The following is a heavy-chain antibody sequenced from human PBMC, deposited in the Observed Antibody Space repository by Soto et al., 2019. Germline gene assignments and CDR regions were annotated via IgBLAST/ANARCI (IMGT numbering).Heavy chain of an antibody. V-gene: IGHV3-23*01. CDR1: GLTFRSYA. CDR2: ISGSGGST. CDR3: AKDVLLWFGEQWGWFDP. Sequence: PGGSLRLSCAASGLTFRSYAMSWVRQAPGKGLEWVSAISGSGGSTYYADSVKGRFTISRDNSKNTLYLQMNSLRAEDTAVYYCAKDVLLWFGEQWGWFDPWGQGTLVTVSS. J-gene: IGHJ5*02. D-gene: IGHD3-10*01.